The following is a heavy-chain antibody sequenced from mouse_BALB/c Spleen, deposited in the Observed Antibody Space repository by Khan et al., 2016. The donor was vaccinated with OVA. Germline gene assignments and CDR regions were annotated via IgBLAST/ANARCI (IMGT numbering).Heavy chain of an antibody. J-gene: IGHJ3*01. CDR2: ISYSSST. CDR1: GDSITSGY. Sequence: EVQLQESGPSLVKPSQTLSLTCSVTGDSITSGYWNWIRKFPGNKLEYMGYISYSSSTYYNPSLKSRISITRDTSTNKYYLQLNSVTTEDKATYYCARCGNFVWFAYWGQGTLVTVSA. D-gene: IGHD2-1*01. V-gene: IGHV3-8*02. CDR3: ARCGNFVWFAY.